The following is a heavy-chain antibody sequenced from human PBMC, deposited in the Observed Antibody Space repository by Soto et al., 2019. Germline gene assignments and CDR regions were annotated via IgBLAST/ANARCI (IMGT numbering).Heavy chain of an antibody. CDR2: IYHSGST. CDR3: ARVWGPRHPGAASDGLDY. V-gene: IGHV4-38-2*01. J-gene: IGHJ4*02. Sequence: LSLTCAVSGYSISSGYYWGWIRQPPGKGLEWIGSIYHSGSTYYNPSLKSRVTISVDTSKNQFSLKLSSVTAADTAVYYCARVWGPRHPGAASDGLDYWGQRTLVTVSS. CDR1: GYSISSGYY. D-gene: IGHD6-13*01.